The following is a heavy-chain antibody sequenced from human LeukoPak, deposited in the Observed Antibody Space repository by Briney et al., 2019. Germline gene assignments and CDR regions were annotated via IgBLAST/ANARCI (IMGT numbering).Heavy chain of an antibody. CDR1: GGTFSSYA. V-gene: IGHV1-69*05. CDR3: ARRKITIFGVVTQYYFDY. CDR2: IIPIFGTA. D-gene: IGHD3-3*01. J-gene: IGHJ4*02. Sequence: GSSVKVSCKASGGTFSSYAISWVRQAPGQGLEWMGGIIPIFGTANYAQKFQGRVTITTDESTSTAYMELSSLRSEDTAVYYCARRKITIFGVVTQYYFDYWGQGTRVTVSS.